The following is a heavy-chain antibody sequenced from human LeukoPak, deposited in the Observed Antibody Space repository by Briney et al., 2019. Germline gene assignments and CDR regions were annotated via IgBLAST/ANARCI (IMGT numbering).Heavy chain of an antibody. Sequence: ASVKVSCKASGYSFTGYYMHWVRQAPGLGLEWMGWINHNSGVTNYAQKFQGRVTMTRDTSMSTVYMELTRLRSDDTAVYYCARGDYYDSSGYLDSRNNWFDPWGQGTLVTVSS. D-gene: IGHD3-22*01. V-gene: IGHV1-2*02. CDR2: INHNSGVT. J-gene: IGHJ5*02. CDR1: GYSFTGYY. CDR3: ARGDYYDSSGYLDSRNNWFDP.